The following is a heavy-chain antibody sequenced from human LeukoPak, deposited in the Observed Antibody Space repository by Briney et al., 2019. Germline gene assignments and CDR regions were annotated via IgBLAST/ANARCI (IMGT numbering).Heavy chain of an antibody. Sequence: GGSLRLSCAASGFTFDDYGMSWVRQAPGKGLEWVSGSNWNGGSTGYADSVKGRFTISRDNAKNSLYLQMNSLRAEDTALYHCARPTYSSSWQYYFDYWGQGTLVTVSS. D-gene: IGHD6-13*01. CDR1: GFTFDDYG. CDR3: ARPTYSSSWQYYFDY. V-gene: IGHV3-20*01. J-gene: IGHJ4*02. CDR2: SNWNGGST.